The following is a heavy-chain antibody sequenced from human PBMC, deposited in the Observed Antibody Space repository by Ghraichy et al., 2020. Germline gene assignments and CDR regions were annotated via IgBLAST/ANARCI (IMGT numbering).Heavy chain of an antibody. V-gene: IGHV4-34*01. Sequence: SETLSLTCAVYGGSFSGYYWSWIRQPPGKGLEWIGEINHSGSTNYNPSLKSRVTISVDTSKNQFSLKLSSVTAADTAVYYCARALSSIAARVYFDYWGQGTLVTVSS. CDR3: ARALSSIAARVYFDY. J-gene: IGHJ4*02. D-gene: IGHD6-6*01. CDR2: INHSGST. CDR1: GGSFSGYY.